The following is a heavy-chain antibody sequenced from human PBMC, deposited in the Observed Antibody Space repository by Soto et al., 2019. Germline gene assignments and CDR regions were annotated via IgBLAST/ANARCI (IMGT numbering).Heavy chain of an antibody. CDR1: GFTFSSYE. J-gene: IGHJ4*02. D-gene: IGHD3-10*01. CDR3: ARELWYYGSGNDY. Sequence: RLSCAASGFTFSSYEMNWVRQAPGKGLEWVSYISSSGSTIYYADSVKGRFTISRDNAKNSLYLQMNSLRAEDTAVYYCARELWYYGSGNDYWGQGTLVTVSS. V-gene: IGHV3-48*03. CDR2: ISSSGSTI.